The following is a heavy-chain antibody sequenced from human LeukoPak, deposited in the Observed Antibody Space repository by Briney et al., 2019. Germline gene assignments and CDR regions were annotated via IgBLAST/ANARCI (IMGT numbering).Heavy chain of an antibody. CDR3: ARAHSSSWYDPSDY. CDR1: GFTFSNYT. V-gene: IGHV3-64*01. Sequence: PGGSLRLSCAASGFTFSNYTMHWVRQAPGKGLEYVSTITTNGGSTYYANPVKGRFTISRDISKNTLFLQMDSLRAEDMAVYYCARAHSSSWYDPSDYWGQGTLVTVSS. CDR2: ITTNGGST. D-gene: IGHD6-13*01. J-gene: IGHJ4*02.